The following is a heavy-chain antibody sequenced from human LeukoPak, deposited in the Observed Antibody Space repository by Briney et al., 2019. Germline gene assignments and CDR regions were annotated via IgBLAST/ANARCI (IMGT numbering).Heavy chain of an antibody. D-gene: IGHD4/OR15-4a*01. V-gene: IGHV4-59*01. Sequence: SETLSLTCTVSGGSISTYYWSWIRQSPGKGLEWIGYIYFSGATNYNPSHKSRVTISVDTSKNQFSLKLSSVTAADTAVYYCAREDPQTRVPEGLDVWGQGTTVTVSS. J-gene: IGHJ6*02. CDR2: IYFSGAT. CDR3: AREDPQTRVPEGLDV. CDR1: GGSISTYY.